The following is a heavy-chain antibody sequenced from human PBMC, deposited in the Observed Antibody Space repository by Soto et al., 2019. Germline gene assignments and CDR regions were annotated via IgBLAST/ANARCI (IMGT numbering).Heavy chain of an antibody. Sequence: GGSLRLSCAASGFTFSSYSMNWVRQAPGKGLEWVSSISSSSSYIYYADSVKGRFTISGDNAKNSLYLQMNSLRAEDTAVYYCARDIVVPAAIGAYYYGMDVWGQGTTVTVSS. D-gene: IGHD2-2*01. J-gene: IGHJ6*02. CDR1: GFTFSSYS. CDR2: ISSSSSYI. CDR3: ARDIVVPAAIGAYYYGMDV. V-gene: IGHV3-21*01.